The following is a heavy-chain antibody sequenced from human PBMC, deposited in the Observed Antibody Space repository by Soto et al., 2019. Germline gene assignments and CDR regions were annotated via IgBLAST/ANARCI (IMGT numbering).Heavy chain of an antibody. Sequence: SETLSLTCTISGASMTSSSYFWGFVRQPPGLGLEWIGTIYYNRSTYYSTSLKSRVAISVDTSKNLFSLSLRSVTAGDTAMYYCARTTVISPEYFDFWGQGALVTVSS. CDR1: GASMTSSSYF. V-gene: IGHV4-39*01. J-gene: IGHJ4*02. D-gene: IGHD4-17*01. CDR2: IYYNRST. CDR3: ARTTVISPEYFDF.